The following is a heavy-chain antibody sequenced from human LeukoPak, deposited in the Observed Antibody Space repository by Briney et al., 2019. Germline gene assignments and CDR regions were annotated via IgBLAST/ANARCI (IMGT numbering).Heavy chain of an antibody. CDR2: IIPIFGTA. CDR3: ARERPRPHTNQRGRGY. J-gene: IGHJ4*02. CDR1: GGTFSSYA. V-gene: IGHV1-69*06. Sequence: SVKVSCKASGGTFSSYAISWVRQAPGQGLEWMGGIIPIFGTANYAQKFQGRVTITADKSTSTAYMELSSLRSEDTAVYYCARERPRPHTNQRGRGYWGQGTLVTVSS. D-gene: IGHD1-26*01.